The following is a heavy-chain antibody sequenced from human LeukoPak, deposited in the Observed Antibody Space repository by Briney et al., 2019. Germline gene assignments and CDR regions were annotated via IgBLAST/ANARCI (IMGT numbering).Heavy chain of an antibody. Sequence: SETLSLTCTVYGGSISSYYWSWIRQPPGKGLEWIGYIYYSGSTNYNPSLKSRVTISVDTSKNQFSLKLSSVTAADTAVYYCARLTGGYDFDYWGQGTLVTVSS. CDR3: ARLTGGYDFDY. J-gene: IGHJ4*02. CDR1: GGSISSYY. D-gene: IGHD5-12*01. V-gene: IGHV4-59*01. CDR2: IYYSGST.